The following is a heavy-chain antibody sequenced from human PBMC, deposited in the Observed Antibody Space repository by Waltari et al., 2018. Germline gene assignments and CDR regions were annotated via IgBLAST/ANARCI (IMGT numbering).Heavy chain of an antibody. D-gene: IGHD3-10*01. V-gene: IGHV3-33*01. CDR1: GFSFNKYT. CDR2: IWFDGSIK. Sequence: QEQLVESGGGVVQPGRSLRLSCAASGFSFNKYTMNWVRQGPGKGPEWGGVIWFDGSIKDYGDSVKGRFTISRDNSRNTLYLQMNSLRVDDTAVYYCARDRSSEFYYGMDVWGQGTTVTVSS. J-gene: IGHJ6*02. CDR3: ARDRSSEFYYGMDV.